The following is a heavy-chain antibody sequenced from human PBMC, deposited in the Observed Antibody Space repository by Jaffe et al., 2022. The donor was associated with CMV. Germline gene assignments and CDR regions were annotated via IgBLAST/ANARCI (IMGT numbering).Heavy chain of an antibody. D-gene: IGHD6-13*01. CDR3: ARETKSRIAAAHY. Sequence: EVQLVESGGGLVQPGGSLRLSCAASGFTFSSYWMSWVRQAPGKGLEWVANIKQDGSEKYYVDSVKGRFTISRDNAKNSLYLQMNSLRAEDTAVYYCARETKSRIAAAHYWGQGTLVTVSS. CDR1: GFTFSSYW. J-gene: IGHJ4*02. V-gene: IGHV3-7*03. CDR2: IKQDGSEK.